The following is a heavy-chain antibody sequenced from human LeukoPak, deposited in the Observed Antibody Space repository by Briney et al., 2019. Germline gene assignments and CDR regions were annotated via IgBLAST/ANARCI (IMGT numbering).Heavy chain of an antibody. CDR3: ARDIASSVFVGPYFDY. D-gene: IGHD5/OR15-5a*01. V-gene: IGHV3-23*01. CDR2: IVGTDGST. Sequence: GGSLRLSCAASGFTFGTYAMGRVRQAPGKGLEWISSIVGTDGSTYYADSMKGQFIISRDSSKKTLYLQMSNLRAEDTAIYYCARDIASSVFVGPYFDYWGQGVLVTVSS. CDR1: GFTFGTYA. J-gene: IGHJ4*02.